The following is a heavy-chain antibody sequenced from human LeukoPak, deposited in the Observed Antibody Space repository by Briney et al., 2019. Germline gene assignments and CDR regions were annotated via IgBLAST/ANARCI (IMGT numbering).Heavy chain of an antibody. CDR2: IYYSGST. CDR1: GGSISSYY. J-gene: IGHJ5*01. D-gene: IGHD5/OR15-5a*01. CDR3: ARGLRWSDC. Sequence: SETLSLTCTVSGGSISSYYWSWIRQSPAKGLEWIGYIYYSGSTNYNPSLKSRVTISVDTSKNQFSLKLSSVTAADTAVYYCARGLRWSDCWGQGTLVTVSS. V-gene: IGHV4-59*01.